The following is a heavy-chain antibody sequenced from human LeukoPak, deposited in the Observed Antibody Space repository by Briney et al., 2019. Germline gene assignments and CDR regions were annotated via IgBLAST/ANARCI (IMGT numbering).Heavy chain of an antibody. CDR1: GFTFSSYA. J-gene: IGHJ4*02. CDR2: ISGSSSST. Sequence: GGSLRLSCAASGFTFSSYAMSWVRQAPGKGLEWVSAISGSSSSTYYADSVKGRFTISRDNSKNTPYLQMNSLRAEDTAVYYCAKDPPIVGASRKFDYWGQGTLVTVSS. V-gene: IGHV3-23*01. CDR3: AKDPPIVGASRKFDY. D-gene: IGHD1-26*01.